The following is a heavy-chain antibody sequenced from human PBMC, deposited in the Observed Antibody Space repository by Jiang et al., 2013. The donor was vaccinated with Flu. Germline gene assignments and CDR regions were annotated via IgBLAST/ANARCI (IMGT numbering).Heavy chain of an antibody. CDR3: AKDKAVAGTVNYYYYGMDV. CDR2: ISWDGGST. D-gene: IGHD6-19*01. Sequence: SGGVVVQPGGSLRLSCAASGFTFDDYTMHWVRQAPGKGLEWVSLISWDGGSTYYADSVKGRFTISRDNSKNSLYLQMNSLRTEDTALYYCAKDKAVAGTVNYYYYGMDVWGQGTTVTVSS. CDR1: GFTFDDYT. J-gene: IGHJ6*02. V-gene: IGHV3-43*01.